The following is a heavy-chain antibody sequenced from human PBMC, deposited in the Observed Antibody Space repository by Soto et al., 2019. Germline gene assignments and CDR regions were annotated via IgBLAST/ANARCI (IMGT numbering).Heavy chain of an antibody. CDR2: ITSSGTST. CDR1: GLTFSTYA. CDR3: VRGRVAGTAYFDY. Sequence: GGSLRLSCAASGLTFSTYAMSWVRQSPGKGLEWVSTITSSGTSTYYADSVKGRFTISRDNSKITLSVQMYILRAEDTAIYYCVRGRVAGTAYFDYWGXGTPVTVSS. J-gene: IGHJ4*02. D-gene: IGHD1-7*01. V-gene: IGHV3-23*01.